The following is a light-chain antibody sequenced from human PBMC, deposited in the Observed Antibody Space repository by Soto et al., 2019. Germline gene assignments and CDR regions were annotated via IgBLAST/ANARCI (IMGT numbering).Light chain of an antibody. J-gene: IGLJ1*01. CDR3: STYTDSTNSV. V-gene: IGLV2-14*01. CDR2: QVT. Sequence: QSALTQPASVSGSPGQSITISCTGTSSDVGTRNFVSWYQQHPGKAPKLMIYQVTNRPSGVANRCSGSKSGNTASLTISGLQAEDEADYYCSTYTDSTNSVFGTGTKLPVL. CDR1: SSDVGTRNF.